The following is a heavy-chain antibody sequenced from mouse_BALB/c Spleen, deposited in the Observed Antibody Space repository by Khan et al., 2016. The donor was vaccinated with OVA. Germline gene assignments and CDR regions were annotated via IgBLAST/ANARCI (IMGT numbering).Heavy chain of an antibody. CDR3: ARREKFGYDPSWVAY. CDR1: GYTFTSYW. Sequence: VQLQQSGAELVRPGASVKLSCKASGYTFTSYWMNWVKQRPGQGLEWIGMIDPSDSETHYNQMFKDKATLTVDKSSSTAYMQLSSLTSENSAVYYCARREKFGYDPSWVAYWGQGTLVTVSA. D-gene: IGHD2-2*01. J-gene: IGHJ3*01. V-gene: IGHV1-61*01. CDR2: IDPSDSET.